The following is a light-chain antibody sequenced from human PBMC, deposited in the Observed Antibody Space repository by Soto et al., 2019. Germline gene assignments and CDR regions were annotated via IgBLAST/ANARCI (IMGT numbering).Light chain of an antibody. Sequence: QSVLTQPPSVSGAPGQRVTISCTGSSSNIGAGYDVHWYQQLPGTAPKLLIYGNSNRPSGVPDRFSGSKSGTSASLAITGLRVEDEDDYNCRSFESSLSGSRVFGGGTNVSFL. J-gene: IGLJ2*01. CDR3: RSFESSLSGSRV. V-gene: IGLV1-40*01. CDR2: GNS. CDR1: SSNIGAGYD.